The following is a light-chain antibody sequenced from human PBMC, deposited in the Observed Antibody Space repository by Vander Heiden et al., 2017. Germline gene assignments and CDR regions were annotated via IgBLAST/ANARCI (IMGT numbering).Light chain of an antibody. Sequence: QSVLPQPPPVSGAPGQRVTISCTGSSSNIGAGYDVHWYQQLPGTAPRLLIYGNSNRPSGVPDRFSGSKSGTSASLAITGLQAEDEADYYCQSYDSSLSLYVFGTGTKVTVL. CDR3: QSYDSSLSLYV. V-gene: IGLV1-40*01. J-gene: IGLJ1*01. CDR2: GNS. CDR1: SSNIGAGYD.